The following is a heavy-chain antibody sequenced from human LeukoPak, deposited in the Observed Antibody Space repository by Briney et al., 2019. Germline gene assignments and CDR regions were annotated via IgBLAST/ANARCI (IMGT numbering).Heavy chain of an antibody. D-gene: IGHD4/OR15-4a*01. CDR1: GFTVSSNY. V-gene: IGHV3-53*01. J-gene: IGHJ6*02. CDR3: ATAPNDFSYGMDV. Sequence: PGGSLRLSCAASGFTVSSNYMSWVRQAPGKGLEWVSVIYSGGSTYYADSVKGRFTISRDNSKNTLYLQMNSLRAEDTAVYYCATAPNDFSYGMDVWGQGTTVTVSS. CDR2: IYSGGST.